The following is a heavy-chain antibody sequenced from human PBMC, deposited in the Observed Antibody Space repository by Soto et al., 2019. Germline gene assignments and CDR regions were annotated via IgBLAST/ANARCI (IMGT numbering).Heavy chain of an antibody. CDR3: ARGPRDYYGSGSYYGYYMDV. D-gene: IGHD3-10*01. V-gene: IGHV1-8*01. J-gene: IGHJ6*03. CDR1: GYTFTSYD. Sequence: ASVKVSCKASGYTFTSYDINWVRQATGQGLEWMGWMNPNSGNTGYAQKFQGRVTMTRNTSISTAYMELSSLRSEDTAVYYCARGPRDYYGSGSYYGYYMDVWGKGTTVTVSS. CDR2: MNPNSGNT.